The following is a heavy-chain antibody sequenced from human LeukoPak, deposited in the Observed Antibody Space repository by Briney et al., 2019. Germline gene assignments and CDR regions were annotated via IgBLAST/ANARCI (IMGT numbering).Heavy chain of an antibody. D-gene: IGHD2-8*01. CDR3: AKHMTATNTFIFYGLDV. V-gene: IGHV3-9*01. CDR1: GFTFKDYG. CDR2: ISWSGGSA. Sequence: GRSLRLSCAATGFTFKDYGMHWVRQPPGEGLEWVADISWSGGSAEYADSVKGRFTISRDNAKNSLYLQLNSLRPEDTALYYCAKHMTATNTFIFYGLDVWGHGTTVTVSS. J-gene: IGHJ6*02.